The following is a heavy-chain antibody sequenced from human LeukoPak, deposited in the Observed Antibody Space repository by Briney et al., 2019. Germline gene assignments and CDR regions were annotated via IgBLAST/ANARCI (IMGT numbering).Heavy chain of an antibody. J-gene: IGHJ4*02. CDR1: GFTFDDFA. CDR3: ASEAIAVAGSAELADY. Sequence: GGSLRLSCAASGFTFDDFAMHWVRQAPGKGLEWVALISWDGGSTYYADSVKGRCTISRDNTKNSLYLQMNSLRAEDTAVYYCASEAIAVAGSAELADYWGQGTLVTVSS. CDR2: ISWDGGST. V-gene: IGHV3-43D*03. D-gene: IGHD6-19*01.